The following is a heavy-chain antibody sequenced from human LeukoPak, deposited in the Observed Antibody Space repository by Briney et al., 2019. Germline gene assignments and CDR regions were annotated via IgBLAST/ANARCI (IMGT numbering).Heavy chain of an antibody. D-gene: IGHD3-16*01. CDR3: AREGGEDNYYYYGMDV. Sequence: SQTLSLTCAISGDSVSTNSAAWIWIRQSPSRGLEWLGRTCYRSKRYNDYAVSVKSRITINPDTSKNQFSLQLNSVTPEDTAVYYCAREGGEDNYYYYGMDVWGQGITVTVSS. J-gene: IGHJ6*02. CDR1: GDSVSTNSAA. V-gene: IGHV6-1*01. CDR2: TCYRSKRYN.